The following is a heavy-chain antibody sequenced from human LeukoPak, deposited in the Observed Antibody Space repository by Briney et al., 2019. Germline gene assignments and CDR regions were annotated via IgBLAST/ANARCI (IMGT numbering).Heavy chain of an antibody. V-gene: IGHV1-8*03. D-gene: IGHD3-16*01. CDR1: GYTFTSYD. CDR3: ARGRNWGDLARAINYYYYYMDV. CDR2: MNPNSGNT. Sequence: GASVTVSFKSSGYTFTSYDINWVRQATGQGLEWMGWMNPNSGNTGYAQKCQGTVTITRNTSISTAYMELSSLRSEDTAVYYCARGRNWGDLARAINYYYYYMDVWGKGTTVTVSS. J-gene: IGHJ6*03.